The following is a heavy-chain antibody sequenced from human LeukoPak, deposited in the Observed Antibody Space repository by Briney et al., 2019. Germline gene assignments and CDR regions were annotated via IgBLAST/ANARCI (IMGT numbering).Heavy chain of an antibody. CDR2: FDPEDGET. J-gene: IGHJ4*02. CDR1: GYTLTELS. D-gene: IGHD3-10*01. V-gene: IGHV1-24*01. Sequence: ASVKVSCKVSGYTLTELSMHWVRQAPGKGLEWMGGFDPEDGETIYAQKFQGRVTMTEDTSTDTAYMELSSLISEDTAVYYRATIPSPGSYLDYWGQGTLVTVSS. CDR3: ATIPSPGSYLDY.